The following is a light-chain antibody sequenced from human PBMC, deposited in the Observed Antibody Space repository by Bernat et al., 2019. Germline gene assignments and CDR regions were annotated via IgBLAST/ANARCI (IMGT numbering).Light chain of an antibody. V-gene: IGLV2-23*01. J-gene: IGLJ3*02. Sequence: QSALTQPASVSGSPGQSITISCTGTSSDVGSYNLVSWYQQHPDKAPKLMIYEGSKRPSGVSNRFSGSKSGNTASLTSSGLQAEDEADCYCCSCAGAWVFGGGTKLTVL. CDR2: EGS. CDR1: SSDVGSYNL. CDR3: CSCAGAWV.